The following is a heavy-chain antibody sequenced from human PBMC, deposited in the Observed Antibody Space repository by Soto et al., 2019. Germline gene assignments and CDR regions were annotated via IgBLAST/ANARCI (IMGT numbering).Heavy chain of an antibody. Sequence: QVQLVQSGAEVKKPGSSVKVSCKASGGTFSSYAISWVRQAPGQGLEWMGGIIPIFGTANYAQKFQGRVTITADESTSTAYMELSSLRSEDTAVYYCARGKVALTLNHCISTSCYAGGLDYWGQGTLVTVSS. V-gene: IGHV1-69*12. CDR2: IIPIFGTA. J-gene: IGHJ4*02. CDR1: GGTFSSYA. D-gene: IGHD2-2*01. CDR3: ARGKVALTLNHCISTSCYAGGLDY.